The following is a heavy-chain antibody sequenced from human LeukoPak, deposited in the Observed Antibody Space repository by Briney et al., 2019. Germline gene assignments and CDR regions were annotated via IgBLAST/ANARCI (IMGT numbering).Heavy chain of an antibody. V-gene: IGHV4-39*07. CDR1: GGSISSSSYY. CDR3: AGSGVCSSTSCYAPDY. J-gene: IGHJ4*02. CDR2: IYYSGST. D-gene: IGHD2-2*01. Sequence: TSETLSLTCTVSGGSISSSSYYWGWIRQPPGKGLEWIGSIYYSGSTYYNPSLKSRVTISVDTSKNQFSLKLSSVTAADTAVYYCAGSGVCSSTSCYAPDYWGQGTLVTVSS.